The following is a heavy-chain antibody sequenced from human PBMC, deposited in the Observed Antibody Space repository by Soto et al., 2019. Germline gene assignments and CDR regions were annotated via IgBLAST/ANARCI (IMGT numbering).Heavy chain of an antibody. J-gene: IGHJ6*02. CDR1: GYTLTELS. D-gene: IGHD3-10*01. V-gene: IGHV1-24*01. CDR2: FDPEDGET. CDR3: ATLYGYYGSGSYYSGDV. Sequence: GASVKVSCKVSGYTLTELSMHWVRQAPGKGLEWMGGFDPEDGETIYAQKFQGRVTMTEDTSTDTAYMELSSLRSEDTAVYYCATLYGYYGSGSYYSGDVWGQGTTVTVSS.